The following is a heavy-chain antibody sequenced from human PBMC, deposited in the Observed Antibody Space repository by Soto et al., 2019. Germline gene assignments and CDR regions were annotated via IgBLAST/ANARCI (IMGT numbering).Heavy chain of an antibody. D-gene: IGHD1-7*01. CDR2: ISYDGSDK. CDR1: GFTFSNYG. CDR3: AKVSIIYNWNYGYYFDC. V-gene: IGHV3-30*18. Sequence: QVQLVESGGGVVQPGRSLRLSCAASGFTFSNYGMHWVRQAPGKGLEWLAVISYDGSDKNYAASVEGRFTISRDNSKNTLYLQMNSLRTEDTAVYYCAKVSIIYNWNYGYYFDCWGQGTLVTVSS. J-gene: IGHJ4*02.